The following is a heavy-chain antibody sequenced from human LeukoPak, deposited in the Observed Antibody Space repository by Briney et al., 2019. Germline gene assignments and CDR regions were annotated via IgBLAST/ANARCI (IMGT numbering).Heavy chain of an antibody. CDR1: GGTFSSYA. CDR3: ARDHYYGDRFSYNGMDV. V-gene: IGHV1-69*13. J-gene: IGHJ6*02. CDR2: IIPIFGTA. Sequence: ASVKVSCKASGGTFSSYAISWVRQAPGQGLEWMGGIIPIFGTANYAQKFQGRVTITADESTSTAYMELTSLRSEDTAVYYCARDHYYGDRFSYNGMDVWGQGTTVTVSS. D-gene: IGHD4-17*01.